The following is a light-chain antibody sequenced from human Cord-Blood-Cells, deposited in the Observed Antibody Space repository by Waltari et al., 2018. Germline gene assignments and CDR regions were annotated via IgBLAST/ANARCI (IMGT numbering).Light chain of an antibody. CDR3: SSCTSSSTLVV. CDR1: SSDVGGYNY. V-gene: IGLV2-14*01. CDR2: DVS. Sequence: QSALTQPASVSGSPGQSITISCTGTSSDVGGYNYVPWYQQHPGKAPKLMIYDVSNRPSGVSNRFSGSKSGNTASLTISGLRAEDEADYYCSSCTSSSTLVVFGGGTKLTVL. J-gene: IGLJ2*01.